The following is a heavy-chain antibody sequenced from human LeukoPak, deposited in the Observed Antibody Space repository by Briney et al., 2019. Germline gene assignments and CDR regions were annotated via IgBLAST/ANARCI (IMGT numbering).Heavy chain of an antibody. CDR3: ARADYYGSGSPYYYGMDV. V-gene: IGHV3-30*03. CDR1: GFTFSSYG. J-gene: IGHJ6*04. Sequence: GGSLRLSCAASGFTFSSYGMHWIRQAPGKGLEWVAVISYDGSNKYYADSVKGRFTISRDNSKNTLYLQMNSLRAEDTAVYYCARADYYGSGSPYYYGMDVWGKGTTVTVS. D-gene: IGHD3-10*01. CDR2: ISYDGSNK.